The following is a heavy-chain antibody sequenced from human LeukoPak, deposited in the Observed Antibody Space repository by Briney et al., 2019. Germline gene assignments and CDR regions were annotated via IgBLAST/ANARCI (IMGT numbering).Heavy chain of an antibody. J-gene: IGHJ4*02. Sequence: SGGSLRPSCAASGFTFSSYGMHWVRQAPGKGLEWVAVISYDGSYKYYADSVKGRFTISRDNSKNTLYLQMNSLRAEDTAVYYCAKVGDYGDYALDYWGQGTLVTVSS. CDR2: ISYDGSYK. CDR1: GFTFSSYG. D-gene: IGHD4-17*01. CDR3: AKVGDYGDYALDY. V-gene: IGHV3-30*18.